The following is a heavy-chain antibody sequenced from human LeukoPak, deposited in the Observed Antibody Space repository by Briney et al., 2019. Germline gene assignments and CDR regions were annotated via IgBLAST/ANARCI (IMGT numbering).Heavy chain of an antibody. V-gene: IGHV4-4*07. D-gene: IGHD5-18*01. Sequence: SETLSLTCTVSGGSISSYYWSWIRQPAGKGLEWIGRIYTSGSTNYNPSLKRRVTMSVDTSKNQFSLKLSSVTAADTAVYYCARERDTAMDYHYYYYMDVWGKGTTVTVSS. CDR2: IYTSGST. CDR1: GGSISSYY. J-gene: IGHJ6*03. CDR3: ARERDTAMDYHYYYYMDV.